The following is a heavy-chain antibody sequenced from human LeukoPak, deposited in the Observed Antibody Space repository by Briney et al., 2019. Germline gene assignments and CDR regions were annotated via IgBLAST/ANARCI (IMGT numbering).Heavy chain of an antibody. D-gene: IGHD1-7*01. J-gene: IGHJ4*02. CDR2: FSSGGSA. V-gene: IGHV4-39*07. CDR1: GASISSSSYY. Sequence: SETLSLTCIVPGASISSSSYYWAWIRQSPGKGLEWIGTFSSGGSAYYNPSLTSRVSISKDTSDNQFSLRLYSVTAADTAVYYCARKQTGTMYDVWGQGTQVTVSS. CDR3: ARKQTGTMYDV.